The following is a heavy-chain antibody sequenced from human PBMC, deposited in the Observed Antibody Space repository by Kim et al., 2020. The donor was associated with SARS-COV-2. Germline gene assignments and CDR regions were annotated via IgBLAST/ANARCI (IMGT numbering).Heavy chain of an antibody. CDR1: GFTFGDYA. CDR2: IRSKAYGGTT. Sequence: GGSLRLSCTTSGFTFGDYAMSWFRQAPGKGLEWVGFIRSKAYGGTTDYAASVKGRFTISRADSKSIAYLQMNSLKTEGTAVYYCTRGSWFGAHYFDYWGQGTLVTVSS. V-gene: IGHV3-49*03. CDR3: TRGSWFGAHYFDY. D-gene: IGHD3-10*01. J-gene: IGHJ4*02.